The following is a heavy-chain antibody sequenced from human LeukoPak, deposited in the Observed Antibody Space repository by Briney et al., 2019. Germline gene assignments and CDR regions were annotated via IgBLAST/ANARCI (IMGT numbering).Heavy chain of an antibody. D-gene: IGHD5-24*01. V-gene: IGHV1-69*13. CDR3: ARGPDGYNWYFDY. Sequence: SVKVSCKASGGTFSSYAISWVRRAPGQGREWMGGIIPIFGTANYAQKFQCRVTITADESTSTAYMELSSLRSEDTAVYSCARGPDGYNWYFDYWGQGTLVTVSS. CDR2: IIPIFGTA. CDR1: GGTFSSYA. J-gene: IGHJ4*02.